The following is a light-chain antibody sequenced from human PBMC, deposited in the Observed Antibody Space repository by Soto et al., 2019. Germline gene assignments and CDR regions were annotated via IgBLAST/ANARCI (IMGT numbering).Light chain of an antibody. CDR3: QQCDSWPPIT. V-gene: IGKV3-15*01. Sequence: EIVMTQSPATLSVSPGERATLSCRASESVSSKLAWYQQKPGQPPRLLIYGASTRATGIPARFSGSGSGTEFTLTISSLQSEDFAVYYCQQCDSWPPITFGQGTRLEMK. CDR1: ESVSSK. CDR2: GAS. J-gene: IGKJ5*01.